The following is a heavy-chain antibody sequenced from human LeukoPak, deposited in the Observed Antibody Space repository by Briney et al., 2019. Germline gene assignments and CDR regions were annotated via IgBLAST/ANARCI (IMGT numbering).Heavy chain of an antibody. J-gene: IGHJ4*02. D-gene: IGHD2-2*01. CDR2: ISGSGGST. CDR3: AKVLLFSALVVPAAALDY. Sequence: PGGSLRLSCAASGFTFSSYAMSWVRQAPGKGLEWVSAISGSGGSTYYADSVKGRFTISRDNSKNTLYLQMNSLRAEDTAVYYCAKVLLFSALVVPAAALDYWGQGTLVTVSS. CDR1: GFTFSSYA. V-gene: IGHV3-23*01.